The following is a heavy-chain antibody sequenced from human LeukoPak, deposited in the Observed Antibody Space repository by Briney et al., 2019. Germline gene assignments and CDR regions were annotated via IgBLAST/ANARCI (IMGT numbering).Heavy chain of an antibody. CDR1: GGSISSYY. CDR3: ARERRAPRYCSGGSCYSREGVYYFDY. J-gene: IGHJ4*02. V-gene: IGHV4-59*01. CDR2: IYYSGST. D-gene: IGHD2-15*01. Sequence: SSETLSLTCTVSGGSISSYYWSWIRQPPGKGLEWIGYIYYSGSTNYNPSLKSRVTISVDTSKNQFSLKLSSATAADTAVYYCARERRAPRYCSGGSCYSREGVYYFDYWGQGTLVTVSS.